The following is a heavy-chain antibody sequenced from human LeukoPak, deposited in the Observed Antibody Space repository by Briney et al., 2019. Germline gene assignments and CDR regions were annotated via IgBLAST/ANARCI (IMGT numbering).Heavy chain of an antibody. CDR2: ISSSSSTI. D-gene: IGHD1-1*01. Sequence: GGSLRLSCAASGFTFSSYSMDWVRQAPGKGLEWVSYISSSSSTIYYADSVKGRFTISRDNAKNSLYLQMNSLRAEDTAVYYCARDPGSGGIHFDYWGQGTLVTVSS. J-gene: IGHJ4*02. CDR1: GFTFSSYS. CDR3: ARDPGSGGIHFDY. V-gene: IGHV3-48*04.